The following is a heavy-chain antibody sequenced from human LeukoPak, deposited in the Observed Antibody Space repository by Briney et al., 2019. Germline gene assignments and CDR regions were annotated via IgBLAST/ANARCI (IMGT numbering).Heavy chain of an antibody. V-gene: IGHV3-74*01. Sequence: PGGSLRLSCAASRFTFITYWMHWVRQAPGKGLVWVARVNSDGRSTSYAESVQGRFVMTRDNAKNTVYLQMNSLRVEDTAVYFCARDIWGDRYGFFEYWGQGTLVTVSS. CDR3: ARDIWGDRYGFFEY. CDR1: RFTFITYW. CDR2: VNSDGRST. D-gene: IGHD5-18*01. J-gene: IGHJ4*02.